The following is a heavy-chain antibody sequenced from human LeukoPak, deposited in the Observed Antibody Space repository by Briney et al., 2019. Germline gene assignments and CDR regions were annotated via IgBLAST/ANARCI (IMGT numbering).Heavy chain of an antibody. Sequence: ASVKVPCKASGYTFTGYYMHWVRQAPGQGLEWMGWINPNSGGTNYAQKFQGRVTMTRDTSISTAYMELSRLRSDDTAVYYCARAVVTMVRGALGYWGQGTLVTVSS. CDR2: INPNSGGT. V-gene: IGHV1-2*02. J-gene: IGHJ4*02. D-gene: IGHD3-10*01. CDR3: ARAVVTMVRGALGY. CDR1: GYTFTGYY.